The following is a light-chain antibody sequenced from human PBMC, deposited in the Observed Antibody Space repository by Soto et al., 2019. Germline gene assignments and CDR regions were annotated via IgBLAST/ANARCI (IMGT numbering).Light chain of an antibody. CDR3: QHYHGWPIT. J-gene: IGKJ5*01. CDR1: QDISNF. CDR2: AVP. V-gene: IGKV1-9*01. Sequence: ESQLTQSPTFLSASVGDRVTLTCLASQDISNFLAWFQQKPGRAPKVLMYAVPSLQTGAPSRFSGSGSGTEFTLTISSLQSEDFAVYYCQHYHGWPITFGEGTRLEIK.